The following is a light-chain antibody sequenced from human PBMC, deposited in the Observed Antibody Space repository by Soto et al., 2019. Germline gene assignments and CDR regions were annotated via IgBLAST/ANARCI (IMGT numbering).Light chain of an antibody. CDR1: SDSVSASHF. J-gene: IGLJ2*01. V-gene: IGLV8-61*01. Sequence: QTVVTQEPSFSVSPGGTVTLTCGLSSDSVSASHFPSSYQQTPGQAPRTLIYNTNTRSSGVPDRFSGSILGNRAALTITGAQADDESDYYCVLYMRSGISVFGGGTKVTVL. CDR2: NTN. CDR3: VLYMRSGISV.